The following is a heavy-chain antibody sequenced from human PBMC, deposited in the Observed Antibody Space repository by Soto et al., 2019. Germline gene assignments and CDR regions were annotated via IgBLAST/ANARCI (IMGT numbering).Heavy chain of an antibody. J-gene: IGHJ4*02. CDR1: GFTVRSNY. CDR2: IYSATST. V-gene: IGHV3-53*01. D-gene: IGHD3-3*01. Sequence: GGSLRLSCAASGFTVRSNYMSWVRQAPGKGLEWVSIIYSATSTYYADSVKGRFTITRDDSKNTLYLQMNSLRDDDTAVYYCARDGATYYDYWSGYFDYWSQGTLVTVSS. CDR3: ARDGATYYDYWSGYFDY.